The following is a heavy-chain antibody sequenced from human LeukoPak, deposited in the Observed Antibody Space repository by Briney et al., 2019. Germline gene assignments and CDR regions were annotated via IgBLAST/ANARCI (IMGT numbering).Heavy chain of an antibody. D-gene: IGHD3-3*01. CDR3: ARARFLEWLLVDFDY. CDR2: IYYSGST. V-gene: IGHV4-30-4*08. J-gene: IGHJ4*02. CDR1: GGSISSGDYY. Sequence: SQTLSLTCTVSGGSISSGDYYWSWIRQPPGKGPEWIGYIYYSGSTYYNPSLKSRVTISVDTSKNQFSLKLSSVTAADTAVYYCARARFLEWLLVDFDYWGQGTLVTVSS.